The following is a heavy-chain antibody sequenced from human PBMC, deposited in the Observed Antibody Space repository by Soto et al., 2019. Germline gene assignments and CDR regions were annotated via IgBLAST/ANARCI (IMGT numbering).Heavy chain of an antibody. V-gene: IGHV3-30*18. CDR2: ISYDGSNK. CDR3: AKSVVAVAGYYCYGMDV. CDR1: GFTFSSYG. D-gene: IGHD6-19*01. J-gene: IGHJ6*02. Sequence: QVQLVESGGGVVQPGRSLRLSCAASGFTFSSYGMHWVRQAPGKGLEWEAVISYDGSNKYYADSVKGRFTISRDNTKNTLYLQMNSLRAEDTAVYYCAKSVVAVAGYYCYGMDVWGQGPTVTVSS.